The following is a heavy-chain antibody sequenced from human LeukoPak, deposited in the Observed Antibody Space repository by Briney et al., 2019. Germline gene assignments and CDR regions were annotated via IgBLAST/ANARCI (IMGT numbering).Heavy chain of an antibody. D-gene: IGHD1-26*01. J-gene: IGHJ4*02. CDR2: IKQDGSEK. Sequence: GGSLRLSCAASGFTFSSYWMSWVRQAPGKGLEWVANIKQDGSEKYYVDSVKGRFTISRDNAKNSLYLQMNSLRAEDTAVYYCARDHEWELLPTDYWGQRTLVTVSS. CDR3: ARDHEWELLPTDY. V-gene: IGHV3-7*01. CDR1: GFTFSSYW.